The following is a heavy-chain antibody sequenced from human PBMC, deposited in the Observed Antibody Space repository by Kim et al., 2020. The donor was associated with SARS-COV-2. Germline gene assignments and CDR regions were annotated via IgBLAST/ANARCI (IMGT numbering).Heavy chain of an antibody. CDR3: ARAKDSSFDF. V-gene: IGHV6-1*01. D-gene: IGHD3-22*01. J-gene: IGHJ4*02. CDR2: SN. Sequence: SNDYALSLKSRITINPDTSKNQFSLQLNSVTPGDTAVYYCARAKDSSFDFWGQGTLVTVSS.